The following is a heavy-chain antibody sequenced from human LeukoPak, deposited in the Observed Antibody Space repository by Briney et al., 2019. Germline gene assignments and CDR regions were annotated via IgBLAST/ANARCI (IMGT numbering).Heavy chain of an antibody. CDR1: GFTFSSYS. V-gene: IGHV3-21*01. J-gene: IGHJ4*02. Sequence: GGSLRLSCGASGFTFSSYSMNWVRQAPGKGLEWVSSISSSSSYIYYADSVKGRFTISRDNAKNSLYLQMNSLRAEDTAVYYCARGFRATDDYGDYGGSSWGQGTLVTVSS. D-gene: IGHD4-17*01. CDR3: ARGFRATDDYGDYGGSS. CDR2: ISSSSSYI.